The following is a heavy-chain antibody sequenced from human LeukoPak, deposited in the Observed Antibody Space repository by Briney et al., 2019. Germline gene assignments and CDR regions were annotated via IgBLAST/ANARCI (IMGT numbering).Heavy chain of an antibody. CDR1: DGSISTYY. J-gene: IGHJ5*02. D-gene: IGHD3/OR15-3a*01. V-gene: IGHV4-4*07. Sequence: SETLSLTCTVSDGSISTYYWSWIRQPAGKGLEWIGRIYTTGSTNYNPSLKSRVTMSVDTSKNQFSLKLTSVAAADTAVYYCARGGLPRENWFDPWGQGILVTVSS. CDR3: ARGGLPRENWFDP. CDR2: IYTTGST.